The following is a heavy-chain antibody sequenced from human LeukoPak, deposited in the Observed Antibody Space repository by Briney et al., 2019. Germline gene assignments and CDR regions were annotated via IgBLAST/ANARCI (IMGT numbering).Heavy chain of an antibody. V-gene: IGHV1-69*06. J-gene: IGHJ4*02. CDR3: ARAYFWSGYNEGYFDY. CDR1: GGTFSSYA. Sequence: SVKVSCKASGGTFSSYAISWVRQAPGQGLEWMGGIIPIFGTANYAQKFQGRVTITADKSTSTAYMELSSLRSEDTAVYYCARAYFWSGYNEGYFDYWGQGTLVTVSS. CDR2: IIPIFGTA. D-gene: IGHD3-3*01.